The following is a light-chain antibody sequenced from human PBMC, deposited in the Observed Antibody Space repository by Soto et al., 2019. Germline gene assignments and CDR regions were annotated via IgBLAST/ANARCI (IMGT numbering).Light chain of an antibody. CDR3: QQYARSPPT. J-gene: IGKJ1*01. CDR1: QSVSSSY. Sequence: LAQWPVTQACSPWERATRAGRSSQSVSSSYLAWYQQKPGQATRLLIYGASSRATGIPDRFSGSGSATDFTLTISRLEPEDFEVYYCQQYARSPPTFVQGTKVDI. V-gene: IGKV3-20*01. CDR2: GAS.